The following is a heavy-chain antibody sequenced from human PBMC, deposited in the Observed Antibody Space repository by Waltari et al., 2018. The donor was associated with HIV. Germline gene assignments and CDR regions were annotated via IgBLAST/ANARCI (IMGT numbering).Heavy chain of an antibody. Sequence: QLQLQESGPGLVKPSETLSLTCTVSCGSISSSNSYWRWLRQPPGKGLEWIGSIYYSGSPYYNPSLKSRVTISIDTSKNQFSLKLSSVTAADTAVYYCARHRRNDIGDYWGQGTLVTVSS. J-gene: IGHJ4*02. D-gene: IGHD3-9*01. CDR1: CGSISSSNSY. CDR3: ARHRRNDIGDY. CDR2: IYYSGSP. V-gene: IGHV4-39*01.